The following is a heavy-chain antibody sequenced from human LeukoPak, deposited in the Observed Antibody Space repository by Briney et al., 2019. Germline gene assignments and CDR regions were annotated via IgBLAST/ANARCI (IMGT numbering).Heavy chain of an antibody. V-gene: IGHV1-69*04. CDR1: GSTFSSYA. CDR2: IIPIFGIA. D-gene: IGHD4-17*01. J-gene: IGHJ4*02. Sequence: SVKVSCKASGSTFSSYAISWVRQAPGQGLEWMGRIIPIFGIANYAQKFQGRVTITADKSTGTAYMELSSLRSEDTAVYYCARDTSNLYGDYYFDYWGQGTLVTVSS. CDR3: ARDTSNLYGDYYFDY.